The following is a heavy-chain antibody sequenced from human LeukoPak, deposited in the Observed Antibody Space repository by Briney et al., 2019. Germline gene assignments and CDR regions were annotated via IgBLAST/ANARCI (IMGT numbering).Heavy chain of an antibody. J-gene: IGHJ4*02. D-gene: IGHD3-3*01. V-gene: IGHV1-18*01. CDR1: GYTFTSYG. Sequence: GASVKVSCKASGYTFTSYGISWVRQAPGQGLEWMGWISAYNGNTNHAQKLQGRVTMTTDTSTSTAYMELRSLRSDDTAVYYCARVLGFWSGYFSYFDYWGQGTLVTVSS. CDR2: ISAYNGNT. CDR3: ARVLGFWSGYFSYFDY.